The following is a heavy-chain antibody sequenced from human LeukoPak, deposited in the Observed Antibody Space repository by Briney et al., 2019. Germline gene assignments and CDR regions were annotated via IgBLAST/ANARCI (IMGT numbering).Heavy chain of an antibody. CDR3: ARYGVSYYFDF. CDR2: IFYDGNT. V-gene: IGHV4-39*01. Sequence: NPSETLSLTCTVSGGSISSSSYYWGWIRQPPGKGLEWIGNIFYDGNTFYTPSLKSRISISVDTSKNQFSLRLTSVTAADTAIYYCARYGVSYYFDFGGQGTLVTVSS. D-gene: IGHD5/OR15-5a*01. CDR1: GGSISSSSYY. J-gene: IGHJ4*02.